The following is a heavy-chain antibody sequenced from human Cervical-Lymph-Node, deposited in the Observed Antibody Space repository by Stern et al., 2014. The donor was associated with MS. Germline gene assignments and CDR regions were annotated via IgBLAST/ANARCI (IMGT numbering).Heavy chain of an antibody. D-gene: IGHD1-7*01. V-gene: IGHV5-10-1*03. Sequence: EVQLVASGAEVKRPGESLRISCKGSGYSFTGYWLTWVRQMAGKGLEWMGRTDPSESYVKYSPSFQGHVTISADKSISTAYLQWSSLKASDTAMYYCARHDSAGTILYWGQGTLVTVSS. CDR1: GYSFTGYW. CDR3: ARHDSAGTILY. CDR2: TDPSESYV. J-gene: IGHJ4*02.